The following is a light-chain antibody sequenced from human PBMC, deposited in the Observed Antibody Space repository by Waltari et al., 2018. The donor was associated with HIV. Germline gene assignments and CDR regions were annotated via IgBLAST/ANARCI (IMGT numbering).Light chain of an antibody. Sequence: QSVLTQSPSASGTPGQRVTVSCSGSSSNIGSTDVSWYQLLPGTAPKLLIYGNNKRPSGVPDRFSGSKSGTSASLAISGLQPEDEADYYCGTWDDSLNGFYVFGTGTKVTVL. J-gene: IGLJ1*01. CDR1: SSNIGSTD. CDR3: GTWDDSLNGFYV. CDR2: GNN. V-gene: IGLV1-44*01.